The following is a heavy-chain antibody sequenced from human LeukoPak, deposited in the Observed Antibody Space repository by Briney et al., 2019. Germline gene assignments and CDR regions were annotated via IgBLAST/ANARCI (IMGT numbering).Heavy chain of an antibody. J-gene: IGHJ4*02. V-gene: IGHV4-59*12. CDR1: GGSISSYY. CDR2: IYYSGST. D-gene: IGHD3-22*01. CDR3: AREKYYYDSSVYLGAYYFDY. Sequence: SETLSLTCTVSGGSISSYYWSWIRQPPGKGLEWIGYIYYSGSTNYNPSLKSRVTISVGTSKNQFSLKLSSVTAADTAVYYCAREKYYYDSSVYLGAYYFDYGGQGTLVTVSS.